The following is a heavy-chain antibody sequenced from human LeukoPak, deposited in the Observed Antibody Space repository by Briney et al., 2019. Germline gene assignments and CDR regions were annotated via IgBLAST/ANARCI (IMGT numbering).Heavy chain of an antibody. D-gene: IGHD3-22*01. Sequence: SETLSLTCTVSGGSIRSYYWSWIRQPPGKGLEWIGYIYYSGNTDYNPSLKSRVTISVDTSKNQFSLKLNSVTAADTAVYYCARDSYYYDSSGYKYNWFDPWGQGTLVTVSS. CDR1: GGSIRSYY. CDR3: ARDSYYYDSSGYKYNWFDP. V-gene: IGHV4-59*01. CDR2: IYYSGNT. J-gene: IGHJ5*02.